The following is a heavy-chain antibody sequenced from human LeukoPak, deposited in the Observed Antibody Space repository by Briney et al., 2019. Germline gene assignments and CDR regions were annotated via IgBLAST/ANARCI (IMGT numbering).Heavy chain of an antibody. D-gene: IGHD3-22*01. Sequence: PSETLSLTCTVSGYSISSGYYWGWIRPPPGKGLEWIGTIYHSGSTYYNPSLKSRVTISVDTSKNQFSLKLSSVTAADTAVYYCARVIPPRYYDSSGYYFDYWGQGTLVTGSS. CDR1: GYSISSGYY. V-gene: IGHV4-38-2*02. CDR2: IYHSGST. J-gene: IGHJ4*02. CDR3: ARVIPPRYYDSSGYYFDY.